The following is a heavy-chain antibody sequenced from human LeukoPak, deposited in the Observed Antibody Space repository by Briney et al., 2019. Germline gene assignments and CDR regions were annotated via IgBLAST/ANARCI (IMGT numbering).Heavy chain of an antibody. J-gene: IGHJ6*02. Sequence: SETLSLTCTVSGGSISSYYWSGIRQPPGKGLEWIGYIYYSGSTNYNPSLKSRVTISVDTSKNQFSLKLSSVTAADTAVYYCARSSSWPAGLTYGMDVWGQGTTVTVSS. CDR2: IYYSGST. CDR1: GGSISSYY. V-gene: IGHV4-59*01. CDR3: ARSSSWPAGLTYGMDV. D-gene: IGHD6-13*01.